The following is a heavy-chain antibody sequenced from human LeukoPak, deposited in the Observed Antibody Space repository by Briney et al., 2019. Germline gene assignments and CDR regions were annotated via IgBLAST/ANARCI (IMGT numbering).Heavy chain of an antibody. Sequence: GGSLRLSCAASGFTFSSYWMHWVRQAPGKGLVWVSRINTDGSSTSYADSVKGRFTISRDNAKNSLYLQMNSLRAEDTAVYYCAREDVLLWFGEPLYNWFDPWGQGTLVTVSS. CDR2: INTDGSST. V-gene: IGHV3-74*01. J-gene: IGHJ5*02. D-gene: IGHD3-10*01. CDR1: GFTFSSYW. CDR3: AREDVLLWFGEPLYNWFDP.